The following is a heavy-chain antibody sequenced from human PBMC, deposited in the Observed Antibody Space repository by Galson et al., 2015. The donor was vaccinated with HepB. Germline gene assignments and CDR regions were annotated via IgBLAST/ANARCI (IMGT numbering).Heavy chain of an antibody. V-gene: IGHV4-39*01. CDR2: VYHHGTT. CDR1: GASINSIKYS. CDR3: ARHKGGHTTPFDD. D-gene: IGHD1-1*01. Sequence: SETLSLTCSVSGASINSIKYSWGWIRQPPGKGLEWVGSVYHHGTTFYNPSLESRGTISGDTSKNQFSLNLRSVSAADTAVYYCARHKGGHTTPFDDWGPGTLVTVSS. J-gene: IGHJ4*02.